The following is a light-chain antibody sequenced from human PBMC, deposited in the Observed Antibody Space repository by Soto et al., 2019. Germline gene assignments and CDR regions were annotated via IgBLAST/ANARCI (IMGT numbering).Light chain of an antibody. CDR2: DAS. CDR1: QSVSSR. Sequence: DIQLTQSPSTLSASVGDSVTITCRASQSVSSRLAWYQQKPGRAPRLLIYDASKLEAGVPSRFSGSGSETELSLTISSLQPDDFATYFCQQYNSFPTFGQGTRVEIK. V-gene: IGKV1-5*01. CDR3: QQYNSFPT. J-gene: IGKJ1*01.